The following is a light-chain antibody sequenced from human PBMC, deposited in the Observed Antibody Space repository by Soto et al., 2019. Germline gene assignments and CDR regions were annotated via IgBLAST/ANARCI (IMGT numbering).Light chain of an antibody. CDR3: QQYSDWPLT. V-gene: IGKV3-15*01. J-gene: IGKJ4*01. CDR2: GAS. CDR1: QTLYNN. Sequence: EIVMTQSPATLSVSPGERATLSCRASQTLYNNLAWYQQKLGQAPRLLIYGASARATDIPARFSGSGSGTEFTLTIGGLLSEDFAIYDCQQYSDWPLTLGGGTEVEIK.